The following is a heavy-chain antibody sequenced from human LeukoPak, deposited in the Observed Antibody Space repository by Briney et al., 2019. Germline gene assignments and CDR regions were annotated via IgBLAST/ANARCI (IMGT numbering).Heavy chain of an antibody. D-gene: IGHD5-18*01. V-gene: IGHV4-39*02. J-gene: IGHJ4*02. Sequence: SETLSLTCTVSGGSTSSSSYYWGWIRQPPGKGLEWIGSIYYSGSTYYNPSLKSRVTISVDTSKNQFSLKLSSVTAADTAVYYCARETLDTAIVDYWGQGTLVTVSS. CDR3: ARETLDTAIVDY. CDR2: IYYSGST. CDR1: GGSTSSSSYY.